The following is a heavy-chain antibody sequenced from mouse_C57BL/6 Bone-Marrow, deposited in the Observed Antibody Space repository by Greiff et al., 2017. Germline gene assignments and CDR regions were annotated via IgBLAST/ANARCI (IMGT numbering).Heavy chain of an antibody. CDR2: ISSGGSYT. CDR3: ARHRVGSSYNYAMDY. CDR1: GFTFSSYG. V-gene: IGHV5-6*01. Sequence: VQLVESGGDLVKPGGSLKISCAASGFTFSSYGMSWVRQTPDKRLEWVATISSGGSYTYYPDSVKGRFTISRDNAKNTLYLQMSRLTSEDTAMYYWARHRVGSSYNYAMDYWGQGTPVTVSS. D-gene: IGHD1-1*01. J-gene: IGHJ4*01.